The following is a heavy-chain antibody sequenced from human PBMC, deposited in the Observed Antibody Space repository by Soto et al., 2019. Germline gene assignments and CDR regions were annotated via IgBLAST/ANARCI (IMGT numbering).Heavy chain of an antibody. CDR1: GYTFTSYA. CDR2: INAGNGNT. V-gene: IGHV1-3*01. J-gene: IGHJ4*02. CDR3: ARDSAPAATRFYYFDY. D-gene: IGHD2-15*01. Sequence: ASVKVSCKASGYTFTSYAMHWVRQAPGQRLEWMGWINAGNGNTKYSQKFQGRVTITRDTSASTAYMELSSLRSEDTAVYYCARDSAPAATRFYYFDYWGQGTLVTVSS.